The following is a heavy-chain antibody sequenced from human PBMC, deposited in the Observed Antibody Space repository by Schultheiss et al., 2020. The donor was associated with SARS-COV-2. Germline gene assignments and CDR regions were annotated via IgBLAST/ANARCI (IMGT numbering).Heavy chain of an antibody. CDR1: GFTFSNAW. D-gene: IGHD2-2*01. V-gene: IGHV3-15*01. J-gene: IGHJ4*02. CDR2: IKSKTDGGTT. CDR3: ARDPSYQLPDDPDY. Sequence: GESLKISCAASGFTFSNAWMSWVRQAPGKGLEWVGRIKSKTDGGTTDYAAPVKGRFTISRDNSKNTLYLQMNSLRAEDTAVYYCARDPSYQLPDDPDYWGQGTLVTVSS.